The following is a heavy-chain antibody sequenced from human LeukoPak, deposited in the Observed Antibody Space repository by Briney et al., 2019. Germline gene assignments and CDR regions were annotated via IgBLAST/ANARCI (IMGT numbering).Heavy chain of an antibody. CDR3: ARALHCSGGSCYFTADYYYYYMDV. CDR2: ISAHNGNT. J-gene: IGHJ6*03. CDR1: GYTFTSYG. D-gene: IGHD2-15*01. V-gene: IGHV1-18*01. Sequence: SVKVSCKASGYTFTSYGISWVRQAPGQGLEWMGWISAHNGNTNYAQKLQGRVTMTTDTSTSTAYMELRSLRSDDTAVYYCARALHCSGGSCYFTADYYYYYMDVWGKGTTVTVSS.